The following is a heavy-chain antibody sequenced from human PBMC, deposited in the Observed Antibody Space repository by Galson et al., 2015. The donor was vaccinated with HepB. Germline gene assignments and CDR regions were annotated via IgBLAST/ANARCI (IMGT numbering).Heavy chain of an antibody. CDR1: GFTFSSYG. V-gene: IGHV3-30*02. J-gene: IGHJ6*02. CDR2: IRYDGSNK. D-gene: IGHD3-9*01. Sequence: SLRLSCAASGFTFSSYGMHWVRQAPGKGLEWVAFIRYDGSNKYYADSVKGRFTISRDNSKNTLYLQMNSLRAEDTAVYYCAKVRYFDWLSLSENYYYYYGMDVWGQGTTVTVSS. CDR3: AKVRYFDWLSLSENYYYYYGMDV.